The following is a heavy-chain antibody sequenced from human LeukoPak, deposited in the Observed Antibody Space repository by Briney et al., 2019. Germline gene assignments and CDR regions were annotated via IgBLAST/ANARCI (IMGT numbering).Heavy chain of an antibody. CDR2: IYDSGTT. D-gene: IGHD5-18*01. CDR1: RGSIRTYY. J-gene: IGHJ4*02. Sequence: PSETLSLTCTVSRGSIRTYYWSWIRQSPGKGLEWIGYIYDSGTTKYNPSLKSRVTISVDTSKNQFSLKLSSVTAADTAVYYCARYSYGRYHFDYWGQGTPVTVSS. CDR3: ARYSYGRYHFDY. V-gene: IGHV4-59*01.